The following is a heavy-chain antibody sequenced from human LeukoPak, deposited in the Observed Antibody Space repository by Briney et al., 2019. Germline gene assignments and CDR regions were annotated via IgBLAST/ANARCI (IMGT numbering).Heavy chain of an antibody. J-gene: IGHJ5*02. CDR2: IYYSGST. CDR1: GGSISSSSYY. D-gene: IGHD2-2*01. CDR3: ARTCLSTSCYYNWFDP. V-gene: IGHV4-39*01. Sequence: PSETLSLTCTVSGGSISSSSYYWGWIRQPPGKGLEWIGSIYYSGSTYYNPSLKSRVTISVDTSKNQFSLKLSSVTAADTAVYYCARTCLSTSCYYNWFDPWGQGTLVTVSS.